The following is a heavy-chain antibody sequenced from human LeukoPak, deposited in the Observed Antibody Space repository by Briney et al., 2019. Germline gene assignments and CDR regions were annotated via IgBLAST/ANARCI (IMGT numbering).Heavy chain of an antibody. V-gene: IGHV3-66*01. Sequence: GGSLRLSCAASGLTFSSDYMSWVRQAPGKGLEWVSVIYSGGGTYYADSVRGRFTISRDNSKNTLYLQLNSLRAEDTAVYYCARYPYSTSSWSDPWGQGTLVTVSS. J-gene: IGHJ5*02. D-gene: IGHD6-6*01. CDR1: GLTFSSDY. CDR2: IYSGGGT. CDR3: ARYPYSTSSWSDP.